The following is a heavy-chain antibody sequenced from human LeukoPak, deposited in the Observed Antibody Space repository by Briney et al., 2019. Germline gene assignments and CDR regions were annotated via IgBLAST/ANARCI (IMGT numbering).Heavy chain of an antibody. CDR1: GFTFDDYA. CDR2: ISWDGGST. Sequence: PGGSLRLSCAASGFTFDDYAMHWVRQAPGKGLEWVSLISWDGGSTYYADSVKGRFTISRDNSKNSLYLQMNSLRAEDTALYYCAKDRGLGTAMAYFDYWGQGTLVTVSS. J-gene: IGHJ4*02. CDR3: AKDRGLGTAMAYFDY. D-gene: IGHD5-18*01. V-gene: IGHV3-43D*03.